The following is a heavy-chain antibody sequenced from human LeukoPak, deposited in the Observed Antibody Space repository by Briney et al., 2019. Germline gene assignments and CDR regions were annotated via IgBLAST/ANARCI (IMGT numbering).Heavy chain of an antibody. CDR1: GFTFSSYA. Sequence: GGSLRLSCAASGFTFSSYAMSWVRQAPGKGLEWVSAISGSGGSTYYADSVKGRFTISRDNSKNTLYLQMNSLRAEDTAVYYCAKDLVVMGRGTKEIDYWGQGTLVTVSS. D-gene: IGHD3-22*01. CDR3: AKDLVVMGRGTKEIDY. J-gene: IGHJ4*02. V-gene: IGHV3-23*01. CDR2: ISGSGGST.